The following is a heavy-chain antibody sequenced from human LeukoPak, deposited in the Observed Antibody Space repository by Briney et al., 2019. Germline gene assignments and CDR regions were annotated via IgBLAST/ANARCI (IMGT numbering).Heavy chain of an antibody. CDR1: GYTFTSYD. CDR2: IIPIFGTA. J-gene: IGHJ4*02. CDR3: ARRYCSSTSCSYYFDY. V-gene: IGHV1-69*13. Sequence: GASVKVSCKASGYTFTSYDINWVRQAPGQGLEWMGGIIPIFGTANYAQKFQGRVTITADESTSTAYMELSSLRSEDTAVYYCARRYCSSTSCSYYFDYWGQGTLVTVSS. D-gene: IGHD2-2*01.